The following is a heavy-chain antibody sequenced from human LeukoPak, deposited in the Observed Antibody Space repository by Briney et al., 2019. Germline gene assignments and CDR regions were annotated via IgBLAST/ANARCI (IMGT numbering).Heavy chain of an antibody. CDR1: GFTFSSYE. CDR3: ARDWGSGWYFDY. J-gene: IGHJ4*02. D-gene: IGHD6-19*01. CDR2: ISSRGGST. V-gene: IGHV3-23*01. Sequence: PGGSLRLSCAASGFTFSSYEMNWVRQAPGKGLEWVSVISSRGGSTYYADSVKGRFTISRDNSKNTLYLQMNSLRVEDTAVYYCARDWGSGWYFDYWGQGTLVTVSS.